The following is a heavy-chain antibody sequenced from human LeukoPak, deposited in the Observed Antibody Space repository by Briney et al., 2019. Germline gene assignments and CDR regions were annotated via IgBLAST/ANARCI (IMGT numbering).Heavy chain of an antibody. CDR2: ISKSGGHT. CDR1: GLTFDDYA. Sequence: GGSLRLSCAVSGLTFDDYAMSWVRQAPGRGLEWVSAISKSGGHTHYTPSAKGRFTIYRDNSKNTQYLQMNSLRAEDTAVYYCARGASPYYYYGKDVWGQGTTVTVSS. CDR3: ARGASPYYYYGKDV. V-gene: IGHV3-23*01. D-gene: IGHD1-26*01. J-gene: IGHJ6*02.